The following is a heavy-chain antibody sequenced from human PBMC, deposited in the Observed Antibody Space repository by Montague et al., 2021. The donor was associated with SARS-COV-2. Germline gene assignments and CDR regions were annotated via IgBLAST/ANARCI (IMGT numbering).Heavy chain of an antibody. CDR3: APLGFDSRSYYTPHNWSDP. CDR2: IYWDDDE. D-gene: IGHD3-10*01. J-gene: IGHJ5*02. CDR1: GISLSTSGVG. Sequence: PALVKPTQTLTLTCTFSGISLSTSGVGVAWIRQPPGKALEWLALIYWDDDERYSPSMRSRLAITKDTSENQVVLRMTNMDPMDTATYYCAPLGFDSRSYYTPHNWSDPWGQGILVNVSS. V-gene: IGHV2-5*02.